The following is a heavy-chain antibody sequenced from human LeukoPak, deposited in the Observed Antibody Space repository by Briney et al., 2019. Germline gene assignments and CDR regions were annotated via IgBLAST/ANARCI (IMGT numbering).Heavy chain of an antibody. V-gene: IGHV1-18*01. CDR1: GYTLANYG. D-gene: IGHD2-2*01. Sequence: ASVKVSCKASGYTLANYGITWVPQVPGHGLEWMGWITAYNGNTDSAQRFQGRVTMTTDTSTSTAYMELRSLRSDDTAVYYCARGVVAAKFDYWGQGTLVTVSS. CDR3: ARGVVAAKFDY. CDR2: ITAYNGNT. J-gene: IGHJ4*02.